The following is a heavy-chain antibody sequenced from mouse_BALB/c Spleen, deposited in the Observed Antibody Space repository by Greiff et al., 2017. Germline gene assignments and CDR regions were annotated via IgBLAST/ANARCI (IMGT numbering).Heavy chain of an antibody. Sequence: QVHVKQPGAELVKPGTSVKLSCKASGYNFTSYWINWVKLRPGQGLEWIGDIYPGSGSTNYNEKFKSKATLTVDTSSSTAYMQLSSLASEDSALYCCARGSHFAYWGQGTLVTVSA. V-gene: IGHV1-55*01. CDR2: IYPGSGST. J-gene: IGHJ3*01. CDR1: GYNFTSYW. CDR3: ARGSHFAY.